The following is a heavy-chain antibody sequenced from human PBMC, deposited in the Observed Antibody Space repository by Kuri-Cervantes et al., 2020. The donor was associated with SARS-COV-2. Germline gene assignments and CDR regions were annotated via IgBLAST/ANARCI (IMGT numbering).Heavy chain of an antibody. V-gene: IGHV5-51*01. CDR1: GYSFTSYW. CDR2: IYPGDSDT. D-gene: IGHD3-10*01. Sequence: KVSCKGSGYSFTSYWIGWVRQMPGKGLEWMGIIYPGDSDTRYSPSFQGQVTISADKSISTAYLQWSSLKASDTAMYYCARRHGSGRAQYYYYGMDVWGQGTLVTVSS. CDR3: ARRHGSGRAQYYYYGMDV. J-gene: IGHJ6*02.